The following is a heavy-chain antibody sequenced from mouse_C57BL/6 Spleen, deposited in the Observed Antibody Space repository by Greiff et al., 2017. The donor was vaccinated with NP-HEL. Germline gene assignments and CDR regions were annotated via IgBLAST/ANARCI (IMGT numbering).Heavy chain of an antibody. CDR1: GYTFTNYW. J-gene: IGHJ4*01. D-gene: IGHD1-1*01. Sequence: QVHVKQSGAELVRPGTSVKMSCKASGYTFTNYWIGWAKQRPGHGLEWIGDIYPGGGYTNYNEKFKGKATLTADKSSSTAYMQFSSLTSEDSAIYYCARGGYYGSSYRYAMDYWGQGTSVTVSS. CDR3: ARGGYYGSSYRYAMDY. CDR2: IYPGGGYT. V-gene: IGHV1-63*01.